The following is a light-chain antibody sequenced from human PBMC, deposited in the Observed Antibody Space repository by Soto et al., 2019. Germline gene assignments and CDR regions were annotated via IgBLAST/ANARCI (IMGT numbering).Light chain of an antibody. CDR3: QQRSNWPS. V-gene: IGKV3-11*01. J-gene: IGKJ3*01. CDR2: DAS. Sequence: EIVLTQSPATLSLSPGERATLSCRASQRVSSYLAWYQQKPGQAPRLLIYDASNRATGIPARFSGSGSGTDFTLTISSLEPEDFAVYYCQQRSNWPSFGPGTKVDIK. CDR1: QRVSSY.